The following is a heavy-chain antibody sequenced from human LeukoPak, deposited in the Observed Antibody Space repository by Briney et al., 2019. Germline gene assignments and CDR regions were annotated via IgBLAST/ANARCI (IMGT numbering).Heavy chain of an antibody. V-gene: IGHV4-30-4*07. CDR2: IYYSGST. CDR1: GGSISSGGYS. J-gene: IGHJ4*02. Sequence: PSETLSLTCAVSGGSISSGGYSWNWIRQPPGKGLEWIGSIYYSGSTYYNPSLKSRVTISVDTSKNQFSLKLSSVTAADTAVYYCARDLSMTTGAFDYWGQGTLVTVSS. D-gene: IGHD4-17*01. CDR3: ARDLSMTTGAFDY.